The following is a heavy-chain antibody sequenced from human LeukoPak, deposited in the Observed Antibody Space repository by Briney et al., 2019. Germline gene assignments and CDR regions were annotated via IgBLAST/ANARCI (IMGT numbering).Heavy chain of an antibody. CDR3: ARGSGWRRFDY. CDR2: INHSGST. D-gene: IGHD6-19*01. CDR1: GGSFSGYY. V-gene: IGHV4-34*01. Sequence: SETLSLTCAVYGGSFSGYYWSWIRQPPGKGLEWIGEINHSGSTNYNPSLKSRVTISVDTSKNQFSLKLSSVTAADTAVYYCARGSGWRRFDYWSQGTLVTVSS. J-gene: IGHJ4*02.